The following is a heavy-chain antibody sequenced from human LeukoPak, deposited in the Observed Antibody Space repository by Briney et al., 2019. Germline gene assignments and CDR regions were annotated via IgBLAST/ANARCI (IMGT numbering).Heavy chain of an antibody. J-gene: IGHJ4*02. CDR2: ISSSSSYI. D-gene: IGHD6-13*01. CDR3: ARSFLSIAAAATDY. V-gene: IGHV3-21*01. Sequence: GGSLRLSCAASGFTFSSYSMNWVRQAPGKGLEWVSSISSSSSYIYYADSVKGRFTISRDNAKNSVYLQMHSLRAEDTAVYYCARSFLSIAAAATDYWGQGTLVTVSS. CDR1: GFTFSSYS.